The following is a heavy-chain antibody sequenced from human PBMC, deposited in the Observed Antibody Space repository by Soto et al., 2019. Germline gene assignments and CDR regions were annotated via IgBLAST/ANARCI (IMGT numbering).Heavy chain of an antibody. CDR2: INHSGST. Sequence: ETLSLTCAFYGWSFSGYCWSWIRQPPGKGLEWIGEINHSGSTNYNPSLKSRVTISVDTSKNQFSLKLSSVTAADTAVYYCARGRRGSTTYYYYYCGMDVWGQGTTVTSP. V-gene: IGHV4-34*01. J-gene: IGHJ6*02. CDR3: ARGRRGSTTYYYYYCGMDV. D-gene: IGHD2-2*01. CDR1: GWSFSGYC.